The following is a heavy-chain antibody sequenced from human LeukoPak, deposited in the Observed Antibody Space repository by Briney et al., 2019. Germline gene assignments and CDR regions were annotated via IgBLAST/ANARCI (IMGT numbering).Heavy chain of an antibody. D-gene: IGHD3-22*01. CDR3: ARENGNDYYDSSGYYCSWFDP. CDR2: IIPILGIA. J-gene: IGHJ5*02. CDR1: GGTYSSYA. Sequence: ASVKVSCKASGGTYSSYAISWVRQAPGQGLEWMGRIIPILGIANYAQKFQGRVTITADKSTSTAYMELSSLRSEDTAVYYCARENGNDYYDSSGYYCSWFDPWGQGTLVTVSS. V-gene: IGHV1-69*04.